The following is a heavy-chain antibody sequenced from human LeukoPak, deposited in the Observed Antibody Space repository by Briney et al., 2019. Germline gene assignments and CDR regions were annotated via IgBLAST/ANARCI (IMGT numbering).Heavy chain of an antibody. V-gene: IGHV3-74*01. D-gene: IGHD3-3*01. CDR2: INTNGDSA. CDR1: GFKFSSYW. Sequence: GGSLRLSCAVSGFKFSSYWMNWVRQVPGKGLMWVAHINTNGDSANYADSVKGRFTISRDNSKNTLYLQMNSLRAEDTAVYYCAKDSFIFGVVIRGGYFDYWGQGTLVTVSS. J-gene: IGHJ4*02. CDR3: AKDSFIFGVVIRGGYFDY.